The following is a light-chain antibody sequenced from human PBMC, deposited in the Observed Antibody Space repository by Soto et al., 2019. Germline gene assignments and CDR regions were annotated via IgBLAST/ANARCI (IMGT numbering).Light chain of an antibody. CDR3: QQRTNWQYT. V-gene: IGKV3-11*01. CDR1: PSVRNY. Sequence: EIVLTQSPATLSLSPGERATLSCRASPSVRNYLVWYQQKPGRAPRLLIYEASKRATGIPARFSGSGSGTDFTLTISSLEPEDFAVYYCQQRTNWQYTGGQGTKLEIK. J-gene: IGKJ2*01. CDR2: EAS.